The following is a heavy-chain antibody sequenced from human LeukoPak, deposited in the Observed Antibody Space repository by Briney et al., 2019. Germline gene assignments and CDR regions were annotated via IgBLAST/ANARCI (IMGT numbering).Heavy chain of an antibody. D-gene: IGHD1-26*01. CDR2: IYPGDSDT. Sequence: GESLKISCKGSGYSFTSYWVGWVRQMPGKGLEWMGIIYPGDSDTRYSPSFQGQVTISADKSISTAYLQWSSLKASDTAMYYCASAYSGSYFQFDQWGQGTLVTVSS. CDR3: ASAYSGSYFQFDQ. CDR1: GYSFTSYW. J-gene: IGHJ4*02. V-gene: IGHV5-51*01.